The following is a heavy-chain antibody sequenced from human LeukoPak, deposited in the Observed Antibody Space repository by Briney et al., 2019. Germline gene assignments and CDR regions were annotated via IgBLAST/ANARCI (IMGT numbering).Heavy chain of an antibody. J-gene: IGHJ3*02. CDR3: AKTPKSVAATRGGDSFDN. CDR2: ISVYNGDT. CDR1: GYTFTSYG. Sequence: ASVKVSCKASGYTFTSYGLNWVRQAPGQGLDWMGWISVYNGDTNYAQKFQGRVTMTTDTSTSTAYMELRSLRSDDSAVYYCAKTPKSVAATRGGDSFDNRGQGTMVTVSS. V-gene: IGHV1-18*01. D-gene: IGHD1-26*01.